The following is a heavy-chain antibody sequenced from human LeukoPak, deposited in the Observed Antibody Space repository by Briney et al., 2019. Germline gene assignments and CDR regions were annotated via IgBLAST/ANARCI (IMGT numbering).Heavy chain of an antibody. Sequence: SVKVSCKASGGSXSTYAISWVRQAPGQGLEWMGGIIPFFGTPSYAQKFHGRVTITADESTNTAYMEVSSLRSEDTALYYCARYKVPPHQDSSMVPGVYYYYGMDVWGLGTTVTVS. CDR2: IIPFFGTP. D-gene: IGHD3-10*01. J-gene: IGHJ6*02. CDR1: GGSXSTYA. CDR3: ARYKVPPHQDSSMVPGVYYYYGMDV. V-gene: IGHV1-69*13.